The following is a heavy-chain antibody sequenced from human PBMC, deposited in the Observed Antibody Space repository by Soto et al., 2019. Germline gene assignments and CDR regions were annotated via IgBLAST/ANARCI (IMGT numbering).Heavy chain of an antibody. CDR2: INPNSGGT. D-gene: IGHD2-8*01. CDR1: GYTFTGYY. V-gene: IGHV1-2*04. J-gene: IGHJ5*02. CDR3: ARDCKHCTNGVCYTEFDP. Sequence: ASVKVSCKASGYTFTGYYMHWVRQAPGQGLEWMGWINPNSGGTNYAQKFQGWVTMTRDTSISTAYMELSRLRSDDTAVYYCARDCKHCTNGVCYTEFDPWGQGTLVTAPQ.